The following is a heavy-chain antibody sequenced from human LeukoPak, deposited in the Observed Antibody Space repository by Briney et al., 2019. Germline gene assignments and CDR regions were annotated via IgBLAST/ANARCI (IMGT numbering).Heavy chain of an antibody. D-gene: IGHD6-25*01. CDR3: ARGALAAEFDY. CDR2: IYYSGST. CDR1: GGSISSYY. V-gene: IGHV4-59*01. Sequence: SESLSLTCTVSGGSISSYYWSWIRQPPGKGLEWIGYIYYSGSTNYNPSLKSRVTISVDTSKNQFSLKLSSVTAADTAVYYCARGALAAEFDYWGQGTLVTVSS. J-gene: IGHJ4*02.